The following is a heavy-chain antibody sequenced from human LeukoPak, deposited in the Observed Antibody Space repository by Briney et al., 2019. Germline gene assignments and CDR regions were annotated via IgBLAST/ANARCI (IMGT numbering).Heavy chain of an antibody. D-gene: IGHD3-9*01. V-gene: IGHV3-23*01. J-gene: IGHJ4*02. CDR3: AKRGVVIRVILIGFHKEAYYFDS. Sequence: PLGSPRLSPAASRITLSNYSMSAGPATPRGRLWCVSGISVRVGSTSYADSVKGRFTISRDNPKNTLYLEMNSLRAGDTAVYFCAKRGVVIRVILIGFHKEAYYFDSWGQGALVSVSS. CDR2: ISVRVGST. CDR1: RITLSNYS.